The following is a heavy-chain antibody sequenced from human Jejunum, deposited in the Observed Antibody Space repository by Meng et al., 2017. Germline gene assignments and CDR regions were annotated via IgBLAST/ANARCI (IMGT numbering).Heavy chain of an antibody. CDR2: IDRDGRT. J-gene: IGHJ5*02. V-gene: IGHV3-66*02. D-gene: IGHD6-13*01. CDR1: GVTVSNNY. Sequence: GESLKISCAVSGVTVSNNYMSWVRQAPGKGLEWVSVIDRDGRTHYADSVKGRFTISRDDSKNTLYLQMNSLRAEDTAVYYCAREGYVTTWYFSWGQGTLVTVSS. CDR3: AREGYVTTWYFS.